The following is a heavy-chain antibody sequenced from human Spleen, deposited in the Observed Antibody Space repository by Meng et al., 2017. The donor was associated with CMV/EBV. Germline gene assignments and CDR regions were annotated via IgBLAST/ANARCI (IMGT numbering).Heavy chain of an antibody. V-gene: IGHV3-21*01. J-gene: IGHJ4*02. D-gene: IGHD2-21*01. CDR2: ISSISSSN. Sequence: GGSLRLSCAAFGFSFSTYSMNWVRQAPGKGLEWVSSISSISSSNNYADSVKGRFTISRDNAKNSLYLQMNSLRAEDTAVYYCARGCGGDCYQVDFWGQGTLVTVSS. CDR3: ARGCGGDCYQVDF. CDR1: GFSFSTYS.